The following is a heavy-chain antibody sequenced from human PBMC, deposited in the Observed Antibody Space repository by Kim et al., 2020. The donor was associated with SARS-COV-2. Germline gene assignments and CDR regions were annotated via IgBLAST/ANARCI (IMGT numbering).Heavy chain of an antibody. J-gene: IGHJ4*02. CDR2: ISYDGSNK. CDR1: GFTFSSYA. V-gene: IGHV3-30*04. Sequence: GGSLRLSCAASGFTFSSYAMHWVRQAPGKGLEWVAVISYDGSNKYYADSVKGRFTISRDNSKNTLYLQMNSLRAEDTAVYYCARGYWGSGPGPHDYWGQGTLVTVSS. CDR3: ARGYWGSGPGPHDY. D-gene: IGHD2-15*01.